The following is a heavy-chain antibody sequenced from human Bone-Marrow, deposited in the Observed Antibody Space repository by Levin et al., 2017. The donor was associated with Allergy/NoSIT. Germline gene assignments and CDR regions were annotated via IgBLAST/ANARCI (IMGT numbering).Heavy chain of an antibody. V-gene: IGHV5-10-1*01. D-gene: IGHD3-10*01. CDR2: IDPGDSST. J-gene: IGHJ6*02. CDR1: GNNFTSYW. CDR3: AREVYYGSGSSESDYYFYGLDV. Sequence: ASVKVSCQDSGNNFTSYWLTWVRQMPGRGLEWMGRIDPGDSSTNYSPSFQGHVTISADKSISAAFLQWSSLKASDTAMYYCAREVYYGSGSSESDYYFYGLDVWGQGTTVTVSS.